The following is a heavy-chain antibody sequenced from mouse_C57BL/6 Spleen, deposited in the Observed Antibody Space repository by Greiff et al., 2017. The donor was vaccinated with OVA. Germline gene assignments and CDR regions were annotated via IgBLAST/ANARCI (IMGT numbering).Heavy chain of an antibody. CDR2: IRSKSNNYAT. Sequence: EVMLVESGGGLVQPKGSLKLSCAASGFSFNTYAMNWVRQAPGKGLEWVARIRSKSNNYATYYADSVKDRFTISRDDSESMLYLQMNNLKTEDTAMYYCVRRGSRGYFDVWGTGTTVTVSS. CDR1: GFSFNTYA. J-gene: IGHJ1*03. D-gene: IGHD1-1*01. CDR3: VRRGSRGYFDV. V-gene: IGHV10-1*01.